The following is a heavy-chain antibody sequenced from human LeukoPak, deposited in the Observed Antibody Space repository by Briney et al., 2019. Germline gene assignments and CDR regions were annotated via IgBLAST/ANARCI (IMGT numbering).Heavy chain of an antibody. J-gene: IGHJ5*02. CDR1: GGSFSGHY. D-gene: IGHD3-22*01. Sequence: SETLSLTCAVYGGSFSGHYWSWIRQPPGKGLEWIGEINHSGSTNYNPSLKSRVTISVDTSKNQFSLKLSSVTAADTAVYYCARSITMIVVVIRYNWFDPWGQGTLVTVSS. CDR3: ARSITMIVVVIRYNWFDP. CDR2: INHSGST. V-gene: IGHV4-34*01.